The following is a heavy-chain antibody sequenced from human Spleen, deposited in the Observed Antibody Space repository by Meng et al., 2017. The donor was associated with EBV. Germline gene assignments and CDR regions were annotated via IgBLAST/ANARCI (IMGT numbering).Heavy chain of an antibody. D-gene: IGHD5-12*01. CDR2: IYYSGSS. CDR3: ASLYDSGYDFDY. V-gene: IGHV4-39*01. CDR1: GGSISSSSYY. J-gene: IGHJ4*02. Sequence: QCQESGPGLVKTAETRSLTCPVSGGSISSSSYYWGWTRQPRGKGLGWIGNIYYSGSSYYNPSLKRRVTISVDTSKNQFSLKLSSVTAADTAVYYCASLYDSGYDFDYWGQGTLVTVSS.